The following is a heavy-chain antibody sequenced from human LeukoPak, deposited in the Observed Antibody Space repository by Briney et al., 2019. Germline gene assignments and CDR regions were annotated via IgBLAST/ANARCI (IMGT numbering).Heavy chain of an antibody. V-gene: IGHV4-4*02. CDR1: GGSIRSSSW. J-gene: IGHJ4*02. CDR3: ARRWGVLWFGPFDY. Sequence: SETLSLTCVVSGGSIRSSSWWTWVRQPPGKGLEWIGEIYHSGSTNYNPSLKSRVTISVDKSKNQFSLKLSSVTAADTAVYYCARRWGVLWFGPFDYWGQGTLVTVSS. CDR2: IYHSGST. D-gene: IGHD3-10*01.